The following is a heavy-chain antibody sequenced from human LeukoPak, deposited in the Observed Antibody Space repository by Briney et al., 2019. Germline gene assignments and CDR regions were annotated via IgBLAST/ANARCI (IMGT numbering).Heavy chain of an antibody. CDR1: GGSISSDSYY. Sequence: SETLSLTCTVSGGSISSDSYYWAWIRQPPGKGLEWIGTIYYSGTTYYNPSLKSRVTISVDTSKNQFSLKLSSVTAADTAVYYCARRMGVEQQLNWFDPWGQGTLVTVSS. V-gene: IGHV4-39*07. D-gene: IGHD6-13*01. CDR2: IYYSGTT. CDR3: ARRMGVEQQLNWFDP. J-gene: IGHJ5*02.